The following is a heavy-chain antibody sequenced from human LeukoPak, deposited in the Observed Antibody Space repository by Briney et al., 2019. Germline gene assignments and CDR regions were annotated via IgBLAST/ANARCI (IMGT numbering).Heavy chain of an antibody. V-gene: IGHV4-39*07. Sequence: KTSETLSLTCAVSGGSITNINYYWGWIRQPPGKGLEWIGSIFHSGSSYYNPSLKSRVTISVDTSKNQFSLKLTSVTAADTAIYYCARDGYRTVGDYWGQGTLVTVSS. D-gene: IGHD5-18*01. J-gene: IGHJ4*02. CDR3: ARDGYRTVGDY. CDR2: IFHSGSS. CDR1: GGSITNINYY.